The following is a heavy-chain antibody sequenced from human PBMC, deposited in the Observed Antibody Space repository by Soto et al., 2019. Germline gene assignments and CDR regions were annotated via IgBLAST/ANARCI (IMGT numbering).Heavy chain of an antibody. CDR3: ARADYYDEGIGY. CDR2: ISYDGSNK. V-gene: IGHV3-30-3*01. CDR1: GFTFSSYA. Sequence: QVQLVESGGGVVQPGRSLRLSCAASGFTFSSYAMHWVRQAPGKGLEWVAVISYDGSNKYYADSVKGRFTISRDNSKNTLYLQMNSLRAEDTAVYYCARADYYDEGIGYWGQGTLVGVSS. D-gene: IGHD3-22*01. J-gene: IGHJ4*02.